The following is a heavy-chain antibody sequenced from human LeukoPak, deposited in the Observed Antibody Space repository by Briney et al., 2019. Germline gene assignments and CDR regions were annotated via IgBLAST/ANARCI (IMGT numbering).Heavy chain of an antibody. V-gene: IGHV5-51*01. CDR3: ARHGSSYYYDSSGPQDAFDI. CDR2: IYPGDSDT. Sequence: GESLKISCKGSGYSFTSYWIGWVRQMPGKGLEWMGIIYPGDSDTRYSPSFQGQVTISADKSISTAYLQWSSLKASDTAMYYCARHGSSYYYDSSGPQDAFDIWGQGTMVTVSS. D-gene: IGHD3-22*01. J-gene: IGHJ3*02. CDR1: GYSFTSYW.